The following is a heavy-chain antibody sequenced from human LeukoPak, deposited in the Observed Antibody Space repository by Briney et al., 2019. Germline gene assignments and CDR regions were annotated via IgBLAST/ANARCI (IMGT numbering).Heavy chain of an antibody. J-gene: IGHJ4*02. V-gene: IGHV3-30*02. CDR3: AKLFQYSSSSTGY. CDR2: IRYDGSNK. CDR1: GFTFSSYG. D-gene: IGHD6-13*01. Sequence: GGSLRLSCAASGFTFSSYGMHWVRQAPGKGLEWVAFIRYDGSNKYYADSVKGRFTISRDNSKNTLYLQMNSLRAEDTAVYYCAKLFQYSSSSTGYWGQGTLVTVSS.